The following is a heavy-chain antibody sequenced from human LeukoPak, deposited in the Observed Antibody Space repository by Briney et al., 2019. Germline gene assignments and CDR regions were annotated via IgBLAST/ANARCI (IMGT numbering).Heavy chain of an antibody. V-gene: IGHV3-30*18. CDR1: GFTFSSYG. CDR2: ISYDGSNK. D-gene: IGHD4-23*01. Sequence: GRSLRLSCAASGFTFSSYGMHWVRQAPGKGLEWVAVISYDGSNKYYADSVMGRFTISRDNSKNTLYLQMNSLRAEDTAVYYCAKPTTVVTSGLNYWGQGTLVTVSS. CDR3: AKPTTVVTSGLNY. J-gene: IGHJ4*02.